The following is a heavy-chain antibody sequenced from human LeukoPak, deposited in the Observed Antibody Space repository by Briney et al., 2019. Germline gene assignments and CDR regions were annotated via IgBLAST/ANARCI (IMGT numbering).Heavy chain of an antibody. V-gene: IGHV3-53*01. CDR1: GFTVSSNY. CDR2: IYSGGST. CDR3: ARTLRGSSAPFDY. Sequence: PGGSLRLSWAASGFTVSSNYTSGVRQAPGKGLEWVSVIYSGGSTYYADSVKGRFTISRDNSKNTLYLQMNSLRAEDTAVYYCARTLRGSSAPFDYGGQGTLVTVSS. J-gene: IGHJ4*02. D-gene: IGHD1-26*01.